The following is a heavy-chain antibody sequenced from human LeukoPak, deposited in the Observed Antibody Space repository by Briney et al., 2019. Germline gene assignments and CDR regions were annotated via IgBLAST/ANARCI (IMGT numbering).Heavy chain of an antibody. J-gene: IGHJ4*02. CDR2: ISFDGTNK. CDR1: GFTFTNYA. CDR3: ARSTTTGDY. D-gene: IGHD4-11*01. V-gene: IGHV3-30-3*01. Sequence: GGSLRLSCAASGFTFTNYAMNWVRQAPGKGLEWLAVISFDGTNKYYADSVKGRFTISRDNSKNTLYLQMNSLRPEDTAVYYCARSTTTGDYWGQGTLVTV.